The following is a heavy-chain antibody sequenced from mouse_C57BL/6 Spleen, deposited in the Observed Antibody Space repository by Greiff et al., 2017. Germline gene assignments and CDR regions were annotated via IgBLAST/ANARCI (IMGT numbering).Heavy chain of an antibody. CDR1: GYAFSSSW. J-gene: IGHJ4*01. V-gene: IGHV1-82*01. CDR2: IYPGDGDT. CDR3: GRKGDSNYPYAMDY. D-gene: IGHD2-5*01. Sequence: VQLQESGPELVKPGASVKISCKASGYAFSSSWMNWVKQRPGKGLEWIGRIYPGDGDTNYNGKFKGKATLTADKSSSTAYMQLSSLTSEDSAVYFCGRKGDSNYPYAMDYWGQGTSVTVSS.